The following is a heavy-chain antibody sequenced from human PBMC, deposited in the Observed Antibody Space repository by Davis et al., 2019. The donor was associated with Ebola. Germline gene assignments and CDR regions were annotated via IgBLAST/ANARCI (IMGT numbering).Heavy chain of an antibody. D-gene: IGHD3-10*01. CDR1: GASISGNY. CDR2: IYFTGTT. CDR3: ATRPRSETYYGVFDY. J-gene: IGHJ4*02. V-gene: IGHV4-59*08. Sequence: SETLSLTCTVSGASISGNYWSWLRQPPGKGLEWIGYIYFTGTTNYNPSLKSRVTISVDTSKNQFSLKLSSVTAADTAVYYCATRPRSETYYGVFDYWGQGTLVTVSS.